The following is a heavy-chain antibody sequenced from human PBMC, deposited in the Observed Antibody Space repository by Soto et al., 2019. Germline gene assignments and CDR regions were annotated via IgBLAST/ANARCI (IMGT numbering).Heavy chain of an antibody. CDR1: GGSFSGYY. J-gene: IGHJ5*02. CDR2: INHSGST. D-gene: IGHD3-3*01. V-gene: IGHV4-34*01. CDR3: ARAPYYDFWSGYYNWFDP. Sequence: PSETLSLTCAVYGGSFSGYYWSWIRQPPGKGLEWIGEINHSGSTNYNPSLKSRVTISVGTSKNQFSLKLSSVTAADTAVYYCARAPYYDFWSGYYNWFDPWGQGTLVTVSS.